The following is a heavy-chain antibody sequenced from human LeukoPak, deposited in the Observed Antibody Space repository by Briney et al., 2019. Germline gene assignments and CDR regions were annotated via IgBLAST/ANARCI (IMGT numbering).Heavy chain of an antibody. J-gene: IGHJ5*02. CDR1: GGSFSSYY. D-gene: IGHD3-10*01. Sequence: KASQTLSLTCTVSGGSFSSYYWSWIRQPPGKGLEWIGYIYYSGSTNYNPSLKSRVTISVDTSKNQFSLKLSSVTAADTAVYYCARDLRFGELLSWFDPWGQGTLVTVSS. CDR3: ARDLRFGELLSWFDP. V-gene: IGHV4-59*01. CDR2: IYYSGST.